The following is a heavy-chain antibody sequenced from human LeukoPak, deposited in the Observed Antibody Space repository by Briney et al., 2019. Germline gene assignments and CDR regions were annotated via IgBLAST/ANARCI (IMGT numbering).Heavy chain of an antibody. J-gene: IGHJ4*02. Sequence: GGSLRLSCAASGFTFSNYWMHWVRQAPGKGLEWDSRINPDGSSSNYADSVKGRFTMSRDNAKSMVYLQMEGLRAEDTAVFSCVRQAVSGDSGIAYWGRGVLVTVSS. CDR2: INPDGSSS. D-gene: IGHD4-17*01. CDR1: GFTFSNYW. V-gene: IGHV3-74*01. CDR3: VRQAVSGDSGIAY.